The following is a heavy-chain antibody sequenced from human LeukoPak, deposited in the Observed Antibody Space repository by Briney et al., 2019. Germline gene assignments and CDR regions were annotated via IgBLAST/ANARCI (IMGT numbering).Heavy chain of an antibody. V-gene: IGHV1-69*05. J-gene: IGHJ4*02. CDR1: GGTFSSYA. CDR2: IIPIFGTA. CDR3: ARVTGGSYYEASFDY. Sequence: GASVKVSCKASGGTFSSYAISWVRQAPGQGLEWMGGIIPIFGTANHAQKFQGRVTITTDESTSTAYMELSSLRSEDTAVYYCARVTGGSYYEASFDYWGQGTLVTVSS. D-gene: IGHD1-26*01.